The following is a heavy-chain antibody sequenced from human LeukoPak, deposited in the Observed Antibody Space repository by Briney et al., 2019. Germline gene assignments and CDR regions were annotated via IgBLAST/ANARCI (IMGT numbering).Heavy chain of an antibody. V-gene: IGHV7-4-1*02. J-gene: IGHJ4*02. CDR3: ARDLCIVGATNPLVFDY. CDR1: GYTFTSYA. Sequence: ASVKVSCKASGYTFTSYAMNWVRQAPGQGLEWMGWINTNTGNPTYAQGFTGRFVFSLDTSVSTAYLQISSLKAEDTAVYYCARDLCIVGATNPLVFDYWGQGTLVTVSS. CDR2: INTNTGNP. D-gene: IGHD1-26*01.